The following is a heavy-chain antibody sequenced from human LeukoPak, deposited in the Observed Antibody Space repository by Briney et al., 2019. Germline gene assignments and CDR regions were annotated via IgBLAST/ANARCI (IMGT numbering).Heavy chain of an antibody. J-gene: IGHJ4*02. CDR3: ARAVDYGSGSYLYYFDY. Sequence: GGSLRLSCAASGFTFRTYEMNWVRQAPGKGLEWVSYISGSGTTIYYADSVKGRFTISRDNAKNSLYLQMNSLRAEDTAVYYCARAVDYGSGSYLYYFDYWGQGTLVTVSS. CDR2: ISGSGTTI. D-gene: IGHD3-10*01. CDR1: GFTFRTYE. V-gene: IGHV3-48*03.